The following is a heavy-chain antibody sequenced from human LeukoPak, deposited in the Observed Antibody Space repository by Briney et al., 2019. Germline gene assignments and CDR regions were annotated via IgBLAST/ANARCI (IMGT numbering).Heavy chain of an antibody. Sequence: GGSLRLSCTASGFSFSGHWMHWARQLPGKGLVWVSRISPTGSTTSYADSVKGRFTVSRDNANNTLYLQVNNLRAEDTAVYYCARGPNSNWSGLDFWGQGTLLTVSS. CDR1: GFSFSGHW. CDR2: ISPTGSTT. V-gene: IGHV3-74*01. J-gene: IGHJ4*02. CDR3: ARGPNSNWSGLDF. D-gene: IGHD6-6*01.